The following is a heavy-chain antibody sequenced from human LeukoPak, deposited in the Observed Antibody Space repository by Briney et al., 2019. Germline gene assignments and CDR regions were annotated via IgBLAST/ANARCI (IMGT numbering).Heavy chain of an antibody. CDR3: ARKDSYGPDREKYFQH. CDR2: IYYSGST. Sequence: SETLSLTCTVSGGSISSSSYYWGWIRQPPGKGLEWFGRIYYSGSTYYNPSLKSRITISVDTSKNQFSLKLSSVTAANTAVYYCARKDSYGPDREKYFQHWGQGTLVTVSS. J-gene: IGHJ1*01. V-gene: IGHV4-39*07. CDR1: GGSISSSSYY. D-gene: IGHD5-18*01.